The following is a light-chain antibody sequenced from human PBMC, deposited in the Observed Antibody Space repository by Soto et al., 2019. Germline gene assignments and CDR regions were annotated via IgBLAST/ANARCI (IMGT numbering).Light chain of an antibody. J-gene: IGLJ2*01. CDR3: SAHAGTKVV. V-gene: IGLV2-8*01. CDR2: EVT. Sequence: QSALTQPPSASGSPGQSVTISCAGTSSDVGDYNYVSWYQQHPGKAPKLMMYEVTKRPSGVPDRCSGSKSGNTASLTVSGLQVEDEADYYCSAHAGTKVVFGGGTKVTVL. CDR1: SSDVGDYNY.